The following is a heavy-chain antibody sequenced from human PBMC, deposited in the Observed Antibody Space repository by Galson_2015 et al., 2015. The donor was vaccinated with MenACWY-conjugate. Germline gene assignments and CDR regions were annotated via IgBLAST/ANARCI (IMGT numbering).Heavy chain of an antibody. J-gene: IGHJ5*02. Sequence: SLRLSCAASGFTFSNNCMDWVRQAPGKGLEWVSYISSSGYTIFYADSVKGRFTISRDNAKNSLYLQMSSLRAEDTAIYYCAKANSGGICTSGWACWFDPWGQGSLVIVSS. V-gene: IGHV3-48*01. D-gene: IGHD2-15*01. CDR3: AKANSGGICTSGWACWFDP. CDR2: ISSSGYTI. CDR1: GFTFSNNC.